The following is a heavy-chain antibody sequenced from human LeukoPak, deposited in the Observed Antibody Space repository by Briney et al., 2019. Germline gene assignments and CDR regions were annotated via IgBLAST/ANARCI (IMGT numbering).Heavy chain of an antibody. D-gene: IGHD7-27*01. J-gene: IGHJ4*02. V-gene: IGHV3-23*01. CDR1: GFTFSSQA. CDR2: ISGSGGST. Sequence: GGSLRLSCAASGFTFSSQAMSWVRLAPGKGLEWVSDISGSGGSTYYADSVKGRFTISRDNTKNTLYLQMNSLRAEDTAVYYCANKLTGTLFDYWGQGTPVTVSS. CDR3: ANKLTGTLFDY.